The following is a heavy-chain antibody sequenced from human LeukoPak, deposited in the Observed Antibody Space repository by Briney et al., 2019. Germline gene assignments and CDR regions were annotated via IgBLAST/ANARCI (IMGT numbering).Heavy chain of an antibody. D-gene: IGHD5-18*01. CDR2: TYYRSKWYN. J-gene: IGHJ4*02. Sequence: SQTLSLTCAISGDSVSSNSAAWNWIRQSPSRGLEWLGRTYYRSKWYNDYAVSVKSRITINPDTSKNQFSLKLSSVTAADTAVYYCARGEPPLDTAMGGLGYWGQGTLVTVSS. V-gene: IGHV6-1*01. CDR1: GDSVSSNSAA. CDR3: ARGEPPLDTAMGGLGY.